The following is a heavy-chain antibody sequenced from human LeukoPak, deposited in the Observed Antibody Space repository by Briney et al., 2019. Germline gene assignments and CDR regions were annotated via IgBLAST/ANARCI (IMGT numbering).Heavy chain of an antibody. J-gene: IGHJ4*02. V-gene: IGHV3-48*04. CDR3: ARGKYSSGWFNY. CDR2: ISASSGTI. CDR1: GFAFSSYG. Sequence: GGSLRLSCSASGFAFSSYGVNWVRQAPGKGLEWVSYISASSGTIFYADSVKGRFTISRDNAKNTLYLQMNSLRAEDTAVYYCARGKYSSGWFNYWGQGTLVTVSS. D-gene: IGHD6-19*01.